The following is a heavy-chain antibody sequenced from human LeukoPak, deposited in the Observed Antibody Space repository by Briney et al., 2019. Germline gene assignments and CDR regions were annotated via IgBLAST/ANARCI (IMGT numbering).Heavy chain of an antibody. D-gene: IGHD5-18*01. CDR3: ARDGVSVYTAMDPAFDY. V-gene: IGHV1-18*01. J-gene: IGHJ4*02. Sequence: ASVKVSCKASGYTFTSYGTTWVRQAPGQGLEWMGWISAYNGNTNYAQKLQGRVTMTTDTSTSTVYMELRSLRSDDTAVYYCARDGVSVYTAMDPAFDYWGQGTLVTVS. CDR1: GYTFTSYG. CDR2: ISAYNGNT.